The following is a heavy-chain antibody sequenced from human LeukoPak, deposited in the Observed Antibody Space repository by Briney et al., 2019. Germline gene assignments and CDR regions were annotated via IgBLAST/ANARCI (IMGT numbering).Heavy chain of an antibody. Sequence: SETLSLTCSVSGGSFSSHYWSWIRQPPGEGLEWIGYFYHSGSTNYNPSLQSRVTISVDQPKNQFSLTLSSVTAPDAGVYYWARGRHYDSSGNYLSYYYMDVWGKGTTVTVSS. CDR2: FYHSGST. D-gene: IGHD3-22*01. CDR3: ARGRHYDSSGNYLSYYYMDV. J-gene: IGHJ6*03. CDR1: GGSFSSHY. V-gene: IGHV4-59*11.